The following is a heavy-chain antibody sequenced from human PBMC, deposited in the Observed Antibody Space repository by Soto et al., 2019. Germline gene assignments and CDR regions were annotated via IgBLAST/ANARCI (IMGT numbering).Heavy chain of an antibody. V-gene: IGHV1-18*01. CDR3: ARGGLASDFDL. J-gene: IGHJ4*02. Sequence: GASVKVSCKTSGFTFTNYGINWVRQAPGQGLEWMAWISNYNRNTNYAQKFQGRVTVTTDTSTTTGYVELRSLRYDDTAVYYCARGGLASDFDLWGQGTLVTVSS. CDR2: ISNYNRNT. CDR1: GFTFTNYG.